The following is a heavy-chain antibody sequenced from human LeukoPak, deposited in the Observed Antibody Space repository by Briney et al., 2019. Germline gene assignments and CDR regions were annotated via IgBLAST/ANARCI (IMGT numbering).Heavy chain of an antibody. D-gene: IGHD3-22*01. J-gene: IGHJ3*01. CDR1: GYSFTSYR. Sequence: GESLKISCKGSGYSFTSYRIAWVRQMPGKGLEWMGIIYPDDSDTRYSPSFQGQVTISADKSVSIAYLQWSSLKASDTAMYYCARPNITSYYDSRGYDAFDVWGQGTMVIVSS. V-gene: IGHV5-51*01. CDR3: ARPNITSYYDSRGYDAFDV. CDR2: IYPDDSDT.